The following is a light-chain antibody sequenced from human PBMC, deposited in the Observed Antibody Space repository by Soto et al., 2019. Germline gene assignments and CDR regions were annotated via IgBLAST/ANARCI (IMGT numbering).Light chain of an antibody. Sequence: EIVLTQSPATLSLSPGERATLSCRASQSVSSYLAWYQQQPGQAPRLLIYDAANMATGIPARFSGSGSGTDFTLTISSLEPEDFAVYYCQQRSNWPQLTFGGGTKVEIK. V-gene: IGKV3-11*01. J-gene: IGKJ4*01. CDR2: DAA. CDR1: QSVSSY. CDR3: QQRSNWPQLT.